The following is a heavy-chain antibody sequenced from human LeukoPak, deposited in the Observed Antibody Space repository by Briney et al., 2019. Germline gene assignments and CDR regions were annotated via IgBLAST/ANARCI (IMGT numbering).Heavy chain of an antibody. Sequence: GSLRLSCAASGFTFSSYGMHWVRQAPGKGLEWVAFIRYDGSNKYYADSVKGRFTISRDNSKNTLYLQMNSLRAEDTAVYYCAKVGRLGIAVAGPFDYWGQGTLVTVSS. CDR2: IRYDGSNK. D-gene: IGHD6-19*01. CDR1: GFTFSSYG. CDR3: AKVGRLGIAVAGPFDY. V-gene: IGHV3-30*02. J-gene: IGHJ4*02.